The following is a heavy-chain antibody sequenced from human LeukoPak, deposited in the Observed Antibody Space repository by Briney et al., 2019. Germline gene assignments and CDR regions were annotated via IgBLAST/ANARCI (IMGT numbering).Heavy chain of an antibody. CDR3: ARAPGTMIVVDY. D-gene: IGHD3-22*01. CDR1: GVTSSIYA. V-gene: IGHV3-30*04. CDR2: TSFDGSDN. Sequence: PGGSLSLSCAASGVTSSIYAMHCVCQAPGKGLKWVAVTSFDGSDNYYADPVKGRFTLSRDNSKNTLYLQMNSLRPDDTAVYYCARAPGTMIVVDYWGQGTLVTVSS. J-gene: IGHJ4*02.